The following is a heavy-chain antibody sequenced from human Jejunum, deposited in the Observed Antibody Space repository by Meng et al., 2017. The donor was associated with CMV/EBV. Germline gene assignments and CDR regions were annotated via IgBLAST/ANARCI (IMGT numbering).Heavy chain of an antibody. D-gene: IGHD1-26*01. Sequence: QISCKGSGPTLVKPTQTLTLTCAFSGLSSISSGVGVGWIRQPPGKALEWLALIYWDDDKRYSPSLRSRLTITKDTSKNEVVLTMTNMDPVDTGTYYCAHFVGGYYPSRPDYWGQGTLVTVSS. V-gene: IGHV2-5*02. J-gene: IGHJ4*02. CDR1: GLSSISSGVG. CDR3: AHFVGGYYPSRPDY. CDR2: IYWDDDK.